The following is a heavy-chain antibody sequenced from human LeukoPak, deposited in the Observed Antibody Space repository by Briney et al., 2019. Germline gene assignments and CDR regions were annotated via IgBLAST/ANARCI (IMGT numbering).Heavy chain of an antibody. CDR3: ARGFPGYSSGRSPYYFDY. D-gene: IGHD6-19*01. J-gene: IGHJ4*02. V-gene: IGHV3-30-3*01. CDR2: ISYDGSNK. Sequence: GGSLRLSCAASGFTFSSYAMHWVRQAPGKGLEWEAVISYDGSNKYYADSVKGRFTISRDNSKNTLYLQMNSPRAEDTAVYYCARGFPGYSSGRSPYYFDYWGQGTLVTVSS. CDR1: GFTFSSYA.